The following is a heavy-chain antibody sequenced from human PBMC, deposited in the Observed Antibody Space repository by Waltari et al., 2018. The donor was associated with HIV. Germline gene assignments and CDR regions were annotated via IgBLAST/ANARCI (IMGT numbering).Heavy chain of an antibody. D-gene: IGHD6-13*01. CDR2: IYYSGRT. V-gene: IGHV4-39*01. CDR3: ARHWGPYTSSSYLPYYYYGMDV. Sequence: QMPLQESGPRLVKPSETLSLTCTVSGGSIRHSNYYWGWIRQSPGKGLEWIGSIYYSGRTYHNPSLKSRVTISVDTSENQFSLNLSSVTAADTAVYYCARHWGPYTSSSYLPYYYYGMDVWGQGTKVTVSS. J-gene: IGHJ6*02. CDR1: GGSIRHSNYY.